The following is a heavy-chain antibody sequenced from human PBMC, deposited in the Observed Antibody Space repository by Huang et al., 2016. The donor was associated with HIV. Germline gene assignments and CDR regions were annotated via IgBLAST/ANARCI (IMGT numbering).Heavy chain of an antibody. CDR2: ISYDGSSK. D-gene: IGHD3-22*01. V-gene: IGHV3-30*18. Sequence: QVQLVESGGGVVRPGRSLRLSCAASRFTFSKFAVHWVRQAPGKWLEGKAVISYDGSSKHYADSVTGRLTSSRDNSKNTLYLQMNSLTVEDTAVYYCTKGHCNDTNGYVAFDIWGQGTMVTVSS. J-gene: IGHJ3*02. CDR3: TKGHCNDTNGYVAFDI. CDR1: RFTFSKFA.